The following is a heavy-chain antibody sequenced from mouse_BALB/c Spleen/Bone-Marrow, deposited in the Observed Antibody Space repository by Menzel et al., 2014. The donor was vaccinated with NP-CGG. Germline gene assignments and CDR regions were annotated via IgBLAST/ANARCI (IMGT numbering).Heavy chain of an antibody. CDR1: GYTFTSYW. Sequence: LVESGAELVRPGAPVKLSCKASGYTFTSYWINWVKQRPGQGLEWIGNIYPSDSYTNYNQKFKDKATLTVDKSSTTAYMQLSSPTSEDSAVCYCTRGGSSPYYFDYWGQGTTLTVSS. J-gene: IGHJ2*01. D-gene: IGHD1-1*01. CDR2: IYPSDSYT. V-gene: IGHV1-69*02. CDR3: TRGGSSPYYFDY.